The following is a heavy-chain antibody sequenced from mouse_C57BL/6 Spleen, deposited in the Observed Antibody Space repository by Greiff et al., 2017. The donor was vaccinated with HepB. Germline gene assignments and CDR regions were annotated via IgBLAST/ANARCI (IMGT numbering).Heavy chain of an antibody. D-gene: IGHD2-3*01. CDR3: ARYDGFPMDY. CDR2: IYPGDGDT. V-gene: IGHV1-82*01. J-gene: IGHJ4*01. CDR1: GYAFSSSW. Sequence: VQLQQSGPELVKPGASVKISCKASGYAFSSSWMNWVKQRPGKGLEWIGRIYPGDGDTNYNGKFKGTATLTADKSSSTAYMQLSSLTSEDSAVYFCARYDGFPMDYRGQGTSVTVSS.